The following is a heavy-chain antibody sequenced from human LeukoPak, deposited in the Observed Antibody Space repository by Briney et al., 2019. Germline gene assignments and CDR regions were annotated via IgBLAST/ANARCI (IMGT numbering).Heavy chain of an antibody. CDR1: GFTFSSYE. D-gene: IGHD6-19*01. J-gene: IGHJ4*02. Sequence: PGGSLRLSCAASGFTFSSYEMNWVRQAPGKGLEWVSYISSSGSTIYYADSVKGRFTISRDNAKNSLYLQMNSLRAEDTAVYYCARDHSSGSSGYWGQGTLVTVSS. V-gene: IGHV3-48*03. CDR2: ISSSGSTI. CDR3: ARDHSSGSSGY.